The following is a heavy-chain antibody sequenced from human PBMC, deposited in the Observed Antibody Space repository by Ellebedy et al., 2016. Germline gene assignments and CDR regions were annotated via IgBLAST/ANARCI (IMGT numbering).Heavy chain of an antibody. Sequence: GGSLRLSCAASGFTFSNAWMNWVRQAPGKGLEWVGRIKSKTDGGTTDYAAPVKGRFTISRDDSKNTLYLQMNSLKTEDTAVYYCTTELTGNQAFYYYYYYGMDVWGQGTTVTVSS. J-gene: IGHJ6*02. CDR1: GFTFSNAW. D-gene: IGHD1-14*01. CDR2: IKSKTDGGTT. CDR3: TTELTGNQAFYYYYYYGMDV. V-gene: IGHV3-15*07.